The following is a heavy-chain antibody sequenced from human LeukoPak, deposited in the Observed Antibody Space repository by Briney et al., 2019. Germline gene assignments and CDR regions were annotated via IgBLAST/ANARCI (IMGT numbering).Heavy chain of an antibody. V-gene: IGHV1-69*05. J-gene: IGHJ6*03. CDR1: GGTFSSYA. CDR3: AREGSSWYGGTYYNYYMDV. CDR2: IIPIFGTA. Sequence: SVKVSCKASGGTFSSYAISWVRQAPGQGLEWMGGIIPIFGTANYAQKFQGRVTITTDESTSTAYMELSSLRSEDTAVYYCAREGSSWYGGTYYNYYMDVWGKGTTVTVSS. D-gene: IGHD6-13*01.